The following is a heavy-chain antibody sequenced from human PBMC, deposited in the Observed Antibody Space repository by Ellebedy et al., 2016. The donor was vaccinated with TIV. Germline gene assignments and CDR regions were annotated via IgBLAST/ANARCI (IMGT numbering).Heavy chain of an antibody. V-gene: IGHV5-51*01. CDR1: RYTFTSYW. CDR3: ARLSGSYPNYYHFMDV. D-gene: IGHD1-26*01. J-gene: IGHJ6*03. CDR2: IYPDDSDT. Sequence: GESLKISCKGSRYTFTSYWIGWVRQEPGKGLGWMGLIYPDDSDTIYSPSSQGQVTISADKSITTAYLQWSSLKASDTATYYCARLSGSYPNYYHFMDVWGKGTTVTVSS.